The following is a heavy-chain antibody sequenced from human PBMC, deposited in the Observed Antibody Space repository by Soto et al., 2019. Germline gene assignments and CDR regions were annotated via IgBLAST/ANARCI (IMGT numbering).Heavy chain of an antibody. Sequence: ASVKVSCKASGYTFTSYGISWVRQAPGQGLEWMGWISAYNGNTNYAQKLQGRVTMTTDTSTSTAYMELRSLRSDDTAVYYCATKDCSSTSCLSGFYDFWSGFLYGMDVWGQGTTVTVSS. V-gene: IGHV1-18*01. CDR2: ISAYNGNT. CDR3: ATKDCSSTSCLSGFYDFWSGFLYGMDV. J-gene: IGHJ6*02. D-gene: IGHD2-2*01. CDR1: GYTFTSYG.